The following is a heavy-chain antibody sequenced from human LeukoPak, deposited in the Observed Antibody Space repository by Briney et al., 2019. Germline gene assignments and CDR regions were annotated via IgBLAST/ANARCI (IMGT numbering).Heavy chain of an antibody. CDR1: GLTFSDYY. D-gene: IGHD6-13*01. CDR2: ISSTSIYT. CDR3: AREDGYSSSWYSDY. V-gene: IGHV3-11*05. J-gene: IGHJ4*02. Sequence: KPGGSLRLSCAASGLTFSDYYMSWIRQAPGKGLEWVSDISSTSIYTNYADSVKGRFTISRDNAKNSLYLQMNSLRAEDTAVYYCAREDGYSSSWYSDYWGQGTLVTVSS.